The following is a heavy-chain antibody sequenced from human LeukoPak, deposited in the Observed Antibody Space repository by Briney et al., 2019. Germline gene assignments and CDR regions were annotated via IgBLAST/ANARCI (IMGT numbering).Heavy chain of an antibody. J-gene: IGHJ4*02. D-gene: IGHD3-10*01. CDR2: MNPNSGNT. CDR1: GYTFTSYD. Sequence: ASVKVSCKASGYTFTSYDINWVRQATGQGLEWMGWMNPNSGNTGYAQKFQGRVTMTRNTSISTAYMELSSLRSEDTAVYYCARGVGPASHNLWFGELPDDYWGQGTLVTVSS. V-gene: IGHV1-8*01. CDR3: ARGVGPASHNLWFGELPDDY.